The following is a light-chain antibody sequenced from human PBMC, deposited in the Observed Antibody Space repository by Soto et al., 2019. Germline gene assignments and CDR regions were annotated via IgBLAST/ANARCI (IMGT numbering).Light chain of an antibody. V-gene: IGKV3-11*01. CDR2: DAS. CDR1: QSISSY. J-gene: IGKJ3*01. Sequence: EIVLTQSPATLSLSPGERATLSCRASQSISSYLAWYQQKPGQAPRLLIYDASNRATGIPARFSGSGSGTDFTLTISSLEPEDFAVYYCQQRSSWPRPFGPGTKVDIK. CDR3: QQRSSWPRP.